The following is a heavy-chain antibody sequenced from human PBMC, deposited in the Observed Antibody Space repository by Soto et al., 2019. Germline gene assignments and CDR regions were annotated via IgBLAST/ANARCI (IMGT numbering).Heavy chain of an antibody. Sequence: GGSLRLSCAASGFTFSSYAMHWVRQAPGKGLEWVAVISYDGSNKYYADSVKGRFTISRDNSKNTLYLQMNSLRAEDTAVYYCARDSKWLVLGGGFDYGAQGPLVTVPS. J-gene: IGHJ4*02. CDR2: ISYDGSNK. CDR1: GFTFSSYA. CDR3: ARDSKWLVLGGGFDY. D-gene: IGHD6-19*01. V-gene: IGHV3-30-3*01.